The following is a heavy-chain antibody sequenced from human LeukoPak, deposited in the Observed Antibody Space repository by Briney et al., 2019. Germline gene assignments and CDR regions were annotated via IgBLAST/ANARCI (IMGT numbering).Heavy chain of an antibody. V-gene: IGHV3-11*04. D-gene: IGHD6-6*01. J-gene: IGHJ5*02. CDR1: GFVFSDYY. Sequence: PGGSLRLSCAASGFVFSDYYMSWIRQAPGKGLEWVSYISSSGSPIYYAESVKGRFTISRDNAKNSLYLQMNSLRAEDTAVYYCARGGAARHVGTNWFDPWGQGTLVTVSS. CDR3: ARGGAARHVGTNWFDP. CDR2: ISSSGSPI.